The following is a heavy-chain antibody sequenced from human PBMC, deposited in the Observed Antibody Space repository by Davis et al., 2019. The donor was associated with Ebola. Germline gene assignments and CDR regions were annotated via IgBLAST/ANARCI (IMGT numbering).Heavy chain of an antibody. CDR1: GYTFTSYY. CDR2: INPSGGST. V-gene: IGHV1-46*01. CDR3: ARDYYDSSGYLSNYFDY. Sequence: ASVQVSCKASGYTFTSYYMHWVRQAPGQGLEWMGIINPSGGSTSYAQKFQGRVTMTRDTSTSTVYMERSSLRSEDTAVYYCARDYYDSSGYLSNYFDYWGQGTLVTVSS. J-gene: IGHJ4*02. D-gene: IGHD3-22*01.